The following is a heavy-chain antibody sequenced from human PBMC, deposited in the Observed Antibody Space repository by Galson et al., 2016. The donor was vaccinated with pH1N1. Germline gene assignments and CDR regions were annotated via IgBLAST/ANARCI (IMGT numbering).Heavy chain of an antibody. D-gene: IGHD7-27*01. J-gene: IGHJ3*01. CDR1: EFTFNSYW. CDR2: ISPDGTDT. Sequence: SLRLSCAASEFTFNSYWMYWVRQAPGKGLVWVSRISPDGTDTLNADSVRGRFTITSDNSKHTLFLQMNSLGAEDTAMYYCTAYNWGSPFDVWGQGAVVTV. V-gene: IGHV3-74*01. CDR3: TAYNWGSPFDV.